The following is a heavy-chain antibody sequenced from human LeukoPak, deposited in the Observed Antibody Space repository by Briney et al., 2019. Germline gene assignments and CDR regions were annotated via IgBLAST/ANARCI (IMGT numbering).Heavy chain of an antibody. J-gene: IGHJ4*02. Sequence: PGGSLRLSCTASGFTFSDCDMNWFRQAPGKGLEWVSSISYRTSHIYYADSVKGRFTISRDNAKNSLYLQMDSLRAEDTAVYFCRRAFPPPRTAAAGDYWGQGTLVTVSS. D-gene: IGHD6-13*01. CDR1: GFTFSDCD. CDR2: ISYRTSHI. V-gene: IGHV3-21*01. CDR3: RRAFPPPRTAAAGDY.